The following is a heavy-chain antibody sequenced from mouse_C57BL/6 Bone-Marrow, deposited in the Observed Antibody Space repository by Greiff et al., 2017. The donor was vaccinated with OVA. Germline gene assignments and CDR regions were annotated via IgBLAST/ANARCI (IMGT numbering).Heavy chain of an antibody. Sequence: DVKLVESGGGLVKPGGSLKLSCAASGFTFSDYGMHWVRQAPEKGLEWVAYISSGSSTIYYADTVKGRFTISRDNAKNTLFLQMTSLRSEDTAMYYCARLGQGAYWGQGTLVTVSA. CDR3: ARLGQGAY. CDR1: GFTFSDYG. V-gene: IGHV5-17*01. CDR2: ISSGSSTI. J-gene: IGHJ3*01. D-gene: IGHD4-1*01.